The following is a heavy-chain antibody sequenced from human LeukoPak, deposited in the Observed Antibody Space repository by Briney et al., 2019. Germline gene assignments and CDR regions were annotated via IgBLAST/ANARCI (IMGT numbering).Heavy chain of an antibody. Sequence: GGSLRLSCAASGFTFSDYWMNWVRQAPGKGLEWVASIKQDGSEKYYVDSVKGRFTISRDNAKNSLYLQMNSLRAEDTAFYFCARDRVAVAGKAYFDYWGQGTLVAVSS. J-gene: IGHJ4*02. CDR1: GFTFSDYW. D-gene: IGHD6-19*01. CDR3: ARDRVAVAGKAYFDY. CDR2: IKQDGSEK. V-gene: IGHV3-7*05.